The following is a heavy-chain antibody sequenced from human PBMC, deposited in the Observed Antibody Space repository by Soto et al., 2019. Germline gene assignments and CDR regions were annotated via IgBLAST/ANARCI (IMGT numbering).Heavy chain of an antibody. V-gene: IGHV3-30*18. Sequence: GSLRLSCEASTFTFSSYGMHWVRQAPGKGLEWVAVISYDGRNKYYADAVKGRFTISRDNSKNTLYLQTDSLRAEDTAVYYCAKDRGALRWSEEHYYFDYWGQGTLVTVSS. CDR2: ISYDGRNK. D-gene: IGHD2-15*01. J-gene: IGHJ4*02. CDR3: AKDRGALRWSEEHYYFDY. CDR1: TFTFSSYG.